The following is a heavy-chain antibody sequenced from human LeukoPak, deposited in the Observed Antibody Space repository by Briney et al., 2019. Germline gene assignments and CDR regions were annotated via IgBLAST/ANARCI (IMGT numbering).Heavy chain of an antibody. D-gene: IGHD4-11*01. V-gene: IGHV4-59*01. CDR2: IDYRGTT. CDR1: GGSITNDY. CDR3: ARGVTTRGSWFDP. Sequence: SETLSLTCPVSGGSITNDYWSWIRQPPGKGLEWIGYIDYRGTTNYNPSLKSRVTISADTSKNQFSLKLSSVTAADTAVYYCARGVTTRGSWFDPWGQGTLVTVSS. J-gene: IGHJ5*02.